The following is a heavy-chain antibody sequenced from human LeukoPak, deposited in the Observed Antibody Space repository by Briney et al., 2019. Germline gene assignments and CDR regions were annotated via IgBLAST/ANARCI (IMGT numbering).Heavy chain of an antibody. CDR3: ARELREHGVFDI. D-gene: IGHD1-26*01. J-gene: IGHJ3*02. CDR1: GFTVSSNY. CDR2: IYSDGST. Sequence: GGSLRLSCAASGFTVSSNYMSWVRQAPGKGLKWVSEIYSDGSTYYAASVKGRFSISRHNSKNTVYLQMNSLRAEDTAVYYCARELREHGVFDIWGQGTMVTVSS. V-gene: IGHV3-53*01.